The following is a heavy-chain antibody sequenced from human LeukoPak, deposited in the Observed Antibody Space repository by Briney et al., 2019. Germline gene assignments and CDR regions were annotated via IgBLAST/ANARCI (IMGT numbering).Heavy chain of an antibody. CDR2: ISWNSGSI. D-gene: IGHD3-9*01. CDR1: GFTFDDYA. V-gene: IGHV3-9*01. CDR3: AKNANYDILTGCFDY. J-gene: IGHJ4*02. Sequence: SLRLSCAASGFTFDDYAMHWVRQAPGKGLEWVSGISWNSGSIGYADSVKGRFTISRDNAKNSLYLQMNSLRAEDTALYYCAKNANYDILTGCFDYWGQGTLVTVSS.